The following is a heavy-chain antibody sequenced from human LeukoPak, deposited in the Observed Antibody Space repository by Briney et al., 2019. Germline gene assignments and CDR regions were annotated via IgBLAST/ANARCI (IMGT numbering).Heavy chain of an antibody. CDR1: GGSISSYY. J-gene: IGHJ6*03. Sequence: SETLSLTCTVSGGSISSYYWSWIRRPPGKGLEWIGSIYYSGSTNYNPSLKSRVTISVDTSKNQFSLKLSSVTAADTAAYYCARSVEGYCRGGSCYYYSYYMDVWGKGTTVTVSS. D-gene: IGHD2-15*01. V-gene: IGHV4-59*01. CDR2: IYYSGST. CDR3: ARSVEGYCRGGSCYYYSYYMDV.